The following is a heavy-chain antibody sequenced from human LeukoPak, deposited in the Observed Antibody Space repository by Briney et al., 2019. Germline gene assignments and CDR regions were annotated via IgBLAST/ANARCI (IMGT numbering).Heavy chain of an antibody. V-gene: IGHV3-21*01. CDR1: GFTLSSYS. D-gene: IGHD3-22*01. J-gene: IGHJ4*02. Sequence: GGSLRLSCAASGFTLSSYSMNWVRQAPGKGLEWVSSISSSSYIYYADSVKGRFTISRDNAKNSLYLQMNSLRAEDTAVYYCARAIYYDSSGYYLDDYWGQGTLVTVSS. CDR2: ISSSSYI. CDR3: ARAIYYDSSGYYLDDY.